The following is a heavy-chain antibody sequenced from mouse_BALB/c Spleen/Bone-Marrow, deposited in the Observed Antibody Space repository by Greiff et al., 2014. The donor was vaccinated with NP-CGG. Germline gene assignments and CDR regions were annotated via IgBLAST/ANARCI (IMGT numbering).Heavy chain of an antibody. D-gene: IGHD1-1*01. CDR3: ARYYYGSSYFDY. Sequence: VQLKESGAELVKPGASVKLSCTASGFNIKDTYMHWVKQRPEQGLEWIGRIDPANGNTKYDPKFQGKATITADTSSNTAYLQLSSLTSEDTAVYYGARYYYGSSYFDYWGQGTTLTVSS. CDR2: IDPANGNT. J-gene: IGHJ2*01. V-gene: IGHV14-3*02. CDR1: GFNIKDTY.